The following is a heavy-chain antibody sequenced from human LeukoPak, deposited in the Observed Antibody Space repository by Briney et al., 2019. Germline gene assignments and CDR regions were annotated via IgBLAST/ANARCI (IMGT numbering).Heavy chain of an antibody. Sequence: GASVKVSCKASGGTFSSYAISWVRQAPGQGLEWMGGIIPIFGTTNYAQKFQGRVTITADESTSTAYMELSSLRSEDTAVYYCATRSSRPFDYWGQGTLVTVSS. CDR2: IIPIFGTT. V-gene: IGHV1-69*01. J-gene: IGHJ4*02. D-gene: IGHD6-13*01. CDR3: ATRSSRPFDY. CDR1: GGTFSSYA.